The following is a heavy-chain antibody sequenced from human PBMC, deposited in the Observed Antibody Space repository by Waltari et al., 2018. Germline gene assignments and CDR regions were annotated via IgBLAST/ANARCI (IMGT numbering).Heavy chain of an antibody. CDR2: IKEDGGWK. J-gene: IGHJ4*02. V-gene: IGHV3-7*01. CDR1: GGSSSAFY. CDR3: ARGGGAY. D-gene: IGHD3-10*01. Sequence: VHLQQSGAGLLRPSQTLSLTCTVYGGSSSAFYWSWIRQAPGKGLEWVATIKEDGGWKYNVDSVKGRFTISRDNAKNSLCLQMNSLGPEDTAVYYCARGGGAYWGQGTPVIVSS.